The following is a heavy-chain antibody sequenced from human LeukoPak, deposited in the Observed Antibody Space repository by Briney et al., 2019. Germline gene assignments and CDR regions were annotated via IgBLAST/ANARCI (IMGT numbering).Heavy chain of an antibody. CDR3: ASRYCSSTSCYKVYYYYGMDV. CDR2: INPNSGGT. Sequence: ASVKVSCKASGYTFTGYYMHWVRQAPGQGLEWMGWINPNSGGTNYAQKFQGRVTMTRDTSISTAYMELSRLRSDDTAVYYCASRYCSSTSCYKVYYYYGMDVWGQGTTATVSS. D-gene: IGHD2-2*02. CDR1: GYTFTGYY. J-gene: IGHJ6*02. V-gene: IGHV1-2*02.